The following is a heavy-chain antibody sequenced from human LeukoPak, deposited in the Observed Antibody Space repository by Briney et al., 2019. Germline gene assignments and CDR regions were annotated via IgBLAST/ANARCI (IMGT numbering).Heavy chain of an antibody. D-gene: IGHD1-26*01. Sequence: SETLSLTCAVYGGSFSGYYWSRIRQPPGKGLEWIGEINHSGSTNYNPSLKSRVTISVDASKNQFSLKLSSVTAADTAVYYCARAPSYTPRGAHGYWGQGTLVTVSS. CDR2: INHSGST. CDR3: ARAPSYTPRGAHGY. J-gene: IGHJ4*02. V-gene: IGHV4-34*01. CDR1: GGSFSGYY.